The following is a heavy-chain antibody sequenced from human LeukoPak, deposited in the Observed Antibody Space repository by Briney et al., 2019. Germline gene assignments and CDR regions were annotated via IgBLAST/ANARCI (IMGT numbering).Heavy chain of an antibody. D-gene: IGHD1-26*01. J-gene: IGHJ5*02. CDR1: GGSISSGGYY. CDR2: IYYSGST. V-gene: IGHV4-31*03. CDR3: AASGYSGSYYGWFDP. Sequence: SQTLSLTCTVSGGSISSGGYYWSWIRQHPGKGPEWIGYIYYSGSTYYNPSLKSRVTISVDTSKNQFSLKLSSVTAADTAVYYCAASGYSGSYYGWFDPWGQGTLVTVSS.